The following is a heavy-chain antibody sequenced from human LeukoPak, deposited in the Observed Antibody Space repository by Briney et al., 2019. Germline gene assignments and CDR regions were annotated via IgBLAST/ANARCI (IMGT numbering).Heavy chain of an antibody. J-gene: IGHJ4*02. Sequence: GGSLRLSCAASGFTFSSYAMSWVRQTPGKGLEWVGHIKSKTDGGTTDYAAPVKGRFTISRDDSKNTLYLQMNSLRAEDTAVYYCARDRWGYSYGGDWGQGTLVTVSS. CDR3: ARDRWGYSYGGD. V-gene: IGHV3-15*01. D-gene: IGHD5-18*01. CDR2: IKSKTDGGTT. CDR1: GFTFSSYA.